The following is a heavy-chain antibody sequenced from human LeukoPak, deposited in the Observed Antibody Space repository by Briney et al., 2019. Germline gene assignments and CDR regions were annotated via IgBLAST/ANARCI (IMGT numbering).Heavy chain of an antibody. CDR2: ISGSGGGT. V-gene: IGHV3-23*01. Sequence: GGSLRLSCAASGFTFSSYSMNWVRQAPGKGLEWVSAISGSGGGTYYADSVKGRFTISRDNSKNTLYLQMNSLRAEDTAVYYCAKDPSNYGSGSRPWDWGQGTLVTVSS. D-gene: IGHD3-10*01. J-gene: IGHJ4*02. CDR1: GFTFSSYS. CDR3: AKDPSNYGSGSRPWD.